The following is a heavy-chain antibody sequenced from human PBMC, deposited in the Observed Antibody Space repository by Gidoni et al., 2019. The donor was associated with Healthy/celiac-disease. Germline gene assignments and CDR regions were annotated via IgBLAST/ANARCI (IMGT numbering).Heavy chain of an antibody. CDR3: ARGRAPLRWYRIDY. CDR2: MNPNSGNT. J-gene: IGHJ4*02. V-gene: IGHV1-8*01. Sequence: QVQLVQSGAEVKKPGASVTVSCQASGYTFTSYDINWVRQATGQGLEWMGWMNPNSGNTGYAQKFQGRVTMTRNTSISTAYMELSSLRSEDTAVYYCARGRAPLRWYRIDYWGQGTLVTVSS. CDR1: GYTFTSYD. D-gene: IGHD4-17*01.